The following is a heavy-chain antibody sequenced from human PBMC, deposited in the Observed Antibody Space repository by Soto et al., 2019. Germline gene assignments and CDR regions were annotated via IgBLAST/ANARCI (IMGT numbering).Heavy chain of an antibody. CDR2: ISWNSGSI. D-gene: IGHD6-19*01. CDR3: AKSPRGPAVAASEGYFDY. Sequence: PGGSLRLSCAASGFTFDDYAMHWVRQAPGKGLEWVSGISWNSGSIGYADSVKGRFTISRDNAKNSLYLQMNSLRAEDTALYYCAKSPRGPAVAASEGYFDYWGQGTLVTVSS. J-gene: IGHJ4*02. CDR1: GFTFDDYA. V-gene: IGHV3-9*01.